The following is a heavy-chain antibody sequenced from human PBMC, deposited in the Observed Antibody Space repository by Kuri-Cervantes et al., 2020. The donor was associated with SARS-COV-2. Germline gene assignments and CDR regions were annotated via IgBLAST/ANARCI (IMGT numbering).Heavy chain of an antibody. CDR2: VRGKANNYAT. V-gene: IGHV3-73*01. Sequence: GESLKISCAASGFTFSKAWMAWVRQAPGKGLEWVGRVRGKANNYATAYAASVRGRFTISRDDSKNMAYLQMNSLKTEDTAVYYCTTLIDYWGQGALVTVSS. CDR3: TTLIDY. J-gene: IGHJ4*02. CDR1: GFTFSKAW.